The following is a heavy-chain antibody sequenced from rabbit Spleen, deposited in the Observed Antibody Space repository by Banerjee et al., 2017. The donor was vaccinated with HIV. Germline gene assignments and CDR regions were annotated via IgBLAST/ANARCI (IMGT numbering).Heavy chain of an antibody. CDR2: IDTGSSGFT. CDR3: ARDTSSSFSSYGMDL. CDR1: GVSFSANSY. V-gene: IGHV1S40*01. J-gene: IGHJ6*01. D-gene: IGHD1-1*01. Sequence: VESGGDLVKPGASLTLTCTASGVSFSANSYMCWVRQAPGKGLEWIACIDTGSSGFTYFASWAKGRFTISKTSSTTVTLQLNSLTAADTATYFCARDTSSSFSSYGMDLWARAPSSPS.